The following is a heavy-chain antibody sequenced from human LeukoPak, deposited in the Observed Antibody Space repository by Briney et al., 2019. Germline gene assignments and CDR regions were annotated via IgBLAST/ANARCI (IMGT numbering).Heavy chain of an antibody. CDR3: AKHRRGAAAGTGGYYFDY. V-gene: IGHV3-30*02. D-gene: IGHD6-13*01. CDR2: IRYDGSNK. Sequence: GGSLRLSCAASGFTFSSYGMHWVRQAPGKGLEWVAFIRYDGSNKYYADSVKGRFTISRDNSKNTLYLQMNSLRAEDTAVYYCAKHRRGAAAGTGGYYFDYWGQGTLVTVSS. J-gene: IGHJ4*02. CDR1: GFTFSSYG.